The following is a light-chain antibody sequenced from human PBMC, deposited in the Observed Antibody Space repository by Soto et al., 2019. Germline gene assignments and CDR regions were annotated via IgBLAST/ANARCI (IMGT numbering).Light chain of an antibody. CDR1: QSVSSSY. Sequence: ENVLTQSPGTLSLSPGERATASCRSSQSVSSSYLAWYQQKPGQAPRLLIYGASSMATGIPDRFSGSGSGTDFTLTISRLEPEDFAVYYCQQYGSSPVTFGQGTKVDI. CDR2: GAS. CDR3: QQYGSSPVT. V-gene: IGKV3-20*01. J-gene: IGKJ1*01.